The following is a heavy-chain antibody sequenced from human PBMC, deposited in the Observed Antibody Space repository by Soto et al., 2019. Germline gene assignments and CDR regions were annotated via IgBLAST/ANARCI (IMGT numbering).Heavy chain of an antibody. Sequence: EVQLVESGGGLAQPGGSLRLSCAASGFTFSSYWMHWVRQAPGKGLVWVSRINSDGSSTSYADSVKGRFTISRDNAKNTLYLQMNSLRTEDTAVYYCARDPGYDVDLGDYWGQGTLVTVSS. CDR3: ARDPGYDVDLGDY. J-gene: IGHJ4*02. V-gene: IGHV3-74*01. CDR1: GFTFSSYW. CDR2: INSDGSST. D-gene: IGHD5-12*01.